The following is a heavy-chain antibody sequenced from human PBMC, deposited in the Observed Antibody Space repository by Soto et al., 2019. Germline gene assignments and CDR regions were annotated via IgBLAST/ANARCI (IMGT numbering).Heavy chain of an antibody. Sequence: SETLSLTCAVSGGSISSGGYYRSWIRQPPGKGLEWIGYIYYSGSTNYNPSLKSRVTISVDTSKNQFSLKLSSVTAADTAVYYCASVTRTCISTSCYRYYYGMDVWGQGTTVTVSS. V-gene: IGHV4-61*08. CDR2: IYYSGST. CDR1: GGSISSGGYY. D-gene: IGHD2-2*02. J-gene: IGHJ6*02. CDR3: ASVTRTCISTSCYRYYYGMDV.